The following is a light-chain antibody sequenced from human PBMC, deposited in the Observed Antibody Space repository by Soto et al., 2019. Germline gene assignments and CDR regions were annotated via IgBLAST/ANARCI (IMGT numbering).Light chain of an antibody. J-gene: IGLJ1*01. Sequence: QCVLTQPPSGSGTPGQRVTISCSGSSSNIGSNYVYWYQQLPGTAPKLLIYRNNQRPSGVPDRFSGSKSGTSASLAISGLRSEDEADYYCAAWDDSLSVYVFGTGTKVTVL. V-gene: IGLV1-47*01. CDR3: AAWDDSLSVYV. CDR2: RNN. CDR1: SSNIGSNY.